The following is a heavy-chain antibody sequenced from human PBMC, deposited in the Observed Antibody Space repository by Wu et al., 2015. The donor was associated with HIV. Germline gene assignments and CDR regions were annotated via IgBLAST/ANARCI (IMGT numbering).Heavy chain of an antibody. V-gene: IGHV1-46*01. CDR1: GYTLTTNY. CDR3: ATDFDYISGFVY. CDR2: ISPSGDST. D-gene: IGHD6-19*01. Sequence: QVQLVQSGAEVKKPGASMKISCMASGYTLTTNYMHWVRQAPGQGLEWMGIISPSGDSTNYAQKFQGRLTLTRDTSTSIVYMELSSLRSEDTAVYYCATDFDYISGFVYWGQGTLVTVSS. J-gene: IGHJ4*02.